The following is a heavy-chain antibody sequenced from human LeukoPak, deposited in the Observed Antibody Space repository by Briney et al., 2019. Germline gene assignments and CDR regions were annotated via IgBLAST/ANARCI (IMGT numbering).Heavy chain of an antibody. V-gene: IGHV3-49*03. CDR2: IRSKAYGGTT. J-gene: IGHJ4*02. CDR3: TRDNKVAY. D-gene: IGHD5-12*01. Sequence: GGSLRLSCTASGVTFGDYAMSWLRQAPGKGLEWVGFIRSKAYGGTTEYAASVKGRFTISRDDSKRIAHLQMNSLKTEDTAVYYCTRDNKVAYWGQGTLVTVSS. CDR1: GVTFGDYA.